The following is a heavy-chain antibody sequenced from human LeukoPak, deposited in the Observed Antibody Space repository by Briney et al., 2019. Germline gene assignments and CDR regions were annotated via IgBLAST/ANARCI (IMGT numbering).Heavy chain of an antibody. CDR2: IIPILGTA. CDR1: GGTFSSYA. CDR3: ARGLYDFWSGRNWFDP. V-gene: IGHV1-69*13. Sequence: GASVKVSCKASGGTFSSYAISWVRQAHGQGLEWMGGIIPILGTANYAQKFQGRVTITADESTSTAYMELSSLRSEDTAVYYCARGLYDFWSGRNWFDPWGQGTLVTVSS. D-gene: IGHD3-3*01. J-gene: IGHJ5*02.